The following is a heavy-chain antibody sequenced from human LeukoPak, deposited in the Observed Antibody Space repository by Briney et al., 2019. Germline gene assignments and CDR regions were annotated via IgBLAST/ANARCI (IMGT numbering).Heavy chain of an antibody. V-gene: IGHV3-74*01. CDR1: GFTFSSYW. CDR3: ARSQLSRYCSSTSCYMDYYYYYGMDV. J-gene: IGHJ6*02. CDR2: INSDGSST. Sequence: GGSLRLSCAASGFTFSSYWMHWVRQAPGKGLVWVSRINSDGSSTSYADSVKGRFTISRDNAKNTLYLQMNSLRAEDTAVYYCARSQLSRYCSSTSCYMDYYYYYGMDVWGQGTTVTVSS. D-gene: IGHD2-2*02.